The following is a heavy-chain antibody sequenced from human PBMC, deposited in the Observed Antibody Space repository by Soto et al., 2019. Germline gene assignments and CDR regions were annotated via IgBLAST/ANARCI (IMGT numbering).Heavy chain of an antibody. CDR2: ISGSGGST. Sequence: GGSLRLSCAASGLPFSSYATSWVRQAPGKGLEWVSAISGSGGSTYYADSVKGRFTISRDNSKNTLYLQMNSLRAEDTAVYYCAKAYSSSGGYWGQGTLVTVSS. CDR3: AKAYSSSGGY. D-gene: IGHD6-6*01. CDR1: GLPFSSYA. V-gene: IGHV3-23*01. J-gene: IGHJ4*02.